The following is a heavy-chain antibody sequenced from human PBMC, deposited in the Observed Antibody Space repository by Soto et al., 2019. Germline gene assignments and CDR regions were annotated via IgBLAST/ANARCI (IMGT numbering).Heavy chain of an antibody. CDR2: MNPNSGNT. CDR3: ARAPRLLTIFGVVIIPDY. D-gene: IGHD3-3*01. CDR1: GYTFTSYD. J-gene: IGHJ4*02. V-gene: IGHV1-8*01. Sequence: QVQLVQSGAEVKKPGASVKVSCKASGYTFTSYDINWVRQATGQGLEWMGWMNPNSGNTGYAQKFQGRVTMTRNTSISTAYMELSSLRSEDTAVYYCARAPRLLTIFGVVIIPDYWGQGTLVTVSS.